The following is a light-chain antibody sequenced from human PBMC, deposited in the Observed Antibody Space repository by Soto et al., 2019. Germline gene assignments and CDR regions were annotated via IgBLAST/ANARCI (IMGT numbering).Light chain of an antibody. CDR3: QQSFSTLFT. CDR1: QSITSY. V-gene: IGKV1-39*01. J-gene: IGKJ3*01. CDR2: AAS. Sequence: DIQMTQSPSSLSASVGDRVTITCRASQSITSYLNWYQQKPGNAPKLLIYAASSLQSGVPSRFSGSGSGTDFRLTINNLQPEDFATYYCQQSFSTLFTFGPGTKVDIK.